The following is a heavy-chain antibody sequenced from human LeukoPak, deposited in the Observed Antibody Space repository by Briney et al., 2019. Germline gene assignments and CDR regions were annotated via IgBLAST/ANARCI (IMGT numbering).Heavy chain of an antibody. CDR2: IYTSGST. J-gene: IGHJ5*02. CDR3: ARDSRPYSSGWWNWFDP. D-gene: IGHD6-19*01. V-gene: IGHV4-4*07. CDR1: GGSISSYY. Sequence: PSETLSLTCTVSGGSISSYYWSWIRQPAGKGLEWIGRIYTSGSTNYNPSLKSRVTISVDTSKNQFSLKLSSVTAADTAVYYCARDSRPYSSGWWNWFDPWGQGTLVTVSS.